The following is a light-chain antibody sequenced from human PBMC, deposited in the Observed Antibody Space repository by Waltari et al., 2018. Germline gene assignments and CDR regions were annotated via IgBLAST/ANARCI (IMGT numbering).Light chain of an antibody. V-gene: IGKV2-28*01. Sequence: DIVMTQSPLSLPVTPGEPASIACRSSQSLLQSSGYHQVDWYLQKAGQSPQLLIYLGSLRASGVPDRFSGGGSGTDFTLRISRVEAEDVGIYYCLQSLQAPFTFGPGTTVDIK. CDR3: LQSLQAPFT. J-gene: IGKJ3*01. CDR2: LGS. CDR1: QSLLQSSGYHQ.